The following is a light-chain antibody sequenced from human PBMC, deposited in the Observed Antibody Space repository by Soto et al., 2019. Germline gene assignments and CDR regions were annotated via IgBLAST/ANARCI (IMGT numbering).Light chain of an antibody. CDR3: QQLSHWPFT. V-gene: IGKV3-11*01. CDR1: QSVGSY. Sequence: EIVLTQSPATLSLSPGERATLSCRASQSVGSYLAWYQQKPGQAPRLLIDDASKRATGIPARFSGSGSGTDFTLTISSLEPEDFALYYCQQLSHWPFTFGPGTKVDIK. J-gene: IGKJ3*01. CDR2: DAS.